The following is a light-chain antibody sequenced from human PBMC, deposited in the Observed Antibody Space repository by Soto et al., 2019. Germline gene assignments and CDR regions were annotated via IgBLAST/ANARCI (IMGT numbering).Light chain of an antibody. J-gene: IGKJ4*01. CDR1: QSVRSSY. CDR3: QQYDNAAPLS. V-gene: IGKV3D-20*01. Sequence: EIVLTQSPATLSLSPGDRATLSCGASQSVRSSYVAWYQQKAGLAPRLLIYAGSSRARGIPDRFSGSGSGTDVTLTIGRLEPEDFAAYYCQQYDNAAPLSFGGGTKVEMK. CDR2: AGS.